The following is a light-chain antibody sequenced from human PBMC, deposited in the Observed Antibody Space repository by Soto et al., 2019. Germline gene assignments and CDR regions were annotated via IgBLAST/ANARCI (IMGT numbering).Light chain of an antibody. V-gene: IGKV1-5*03. Sequence: DIQMTQSPSTLSGSVGDRVTITCRASQTISSWLAWYQQKPGKATKLLIYKASTLKSGVPSRFSGSGSGTECTLTISSLQPDDFATYYCQHYNSYSEAFGQGTKVELK. CDR3: QHYNSYSEA. J-gene: IGKJ1*01. CDR2: KAS. CDR1: QTISSW.